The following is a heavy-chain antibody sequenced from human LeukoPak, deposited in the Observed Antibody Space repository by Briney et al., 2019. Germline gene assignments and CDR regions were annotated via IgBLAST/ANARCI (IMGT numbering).Heavy chain of an antibody. Sequence: PSETLSLTCTVSGGSISSGGYYWSWIRQDPGKGREGIVYIYYSGSTYYNPSLKSRVTISVDTSKNQFSLKLSSVTAADTAVYYCARLWVTAIEYYFDYWGQGTLVTVSS. CDR1: GGSISSGGYY. D-gene: IGHD2-21*02. CDR3: ARLWVTAIEYYFDY. J-gene: IGHJ4*02. V-gene: IGHV4-31*03. CDR2: IYYSGST.